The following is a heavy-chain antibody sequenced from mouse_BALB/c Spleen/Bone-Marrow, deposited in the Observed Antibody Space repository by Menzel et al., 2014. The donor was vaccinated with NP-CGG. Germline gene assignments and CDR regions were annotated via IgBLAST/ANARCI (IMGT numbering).Heavy chain of an antibody. D-gene: IGHD1-1*01. CDR2: INPDSSTI. V-gene: IGHV4-1*02. Sequence: EVKVVESGGGLVQPGGSLKLSCAASGFDFSRYWMSWVRQAPGKGLEWIGEINPDSSTINYTPSPKDKFIISRDNAKNTLYLQMSKVRSEDTALYYCTRLGYYGTMVYWGQGTSVTVSS. CDR1: GFDFSRYW. CDR3: TRLGYYGTMVY. J-gene: IGHJ4*01.